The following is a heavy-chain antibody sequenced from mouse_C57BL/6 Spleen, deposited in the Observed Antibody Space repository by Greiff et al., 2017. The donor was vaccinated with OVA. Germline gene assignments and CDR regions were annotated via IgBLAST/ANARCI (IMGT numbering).Heavy chain of an antibody. Sequence: LPPSLPSLFQPCASVKIPCKASGYTFTDYNMDWVKQSHGKSLEWIGDINPNNGGTIYNQKLKGKATLTVDKSSSTAYMELRSLTSEYTAVYYCARWAVVATGGAMDYWGQGTSVTVSS. V-gene: IGHV1-18*01. CDR1: GYTFTDYN. J-gene: IGHJ4*01. D-gene: IGHD1-1*01. CDR3: ARWAVVATGGAMDY. CDR2: INPNNGGT.